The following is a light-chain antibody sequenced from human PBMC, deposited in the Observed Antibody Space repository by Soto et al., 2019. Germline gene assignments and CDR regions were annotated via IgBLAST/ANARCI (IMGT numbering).Light chain of an antibody. CDR1: QSVGSS. CDR2: DAS. V-gene: IGKV3-11*01. J-gene: IGKJ1*01. Sequence: EIVLTQSPATLSLSPGERATLSCRASQSVGSSLAWYQQKPGQAPRLLIYDASNRATGIPARFSGSGSGTDFTLTISRLEPEDFAVYYCQQYRGWPRTFGQGTKVDIK. CDR3: QQYRGWPRT.